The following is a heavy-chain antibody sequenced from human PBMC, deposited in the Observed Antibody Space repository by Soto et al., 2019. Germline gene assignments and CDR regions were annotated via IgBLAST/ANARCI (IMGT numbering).Heavy chain of an antibody. CDR2: IRSKPNNYAT. V-gene: IGHV3-73*01. D-gene: IGHD6-19*01. J-gene: IGHJ4*02. CDR3: TRWAYSYGWYFDY. CDR1: GVTLGGCA. Sequence: SXXLSCAASGVTLGGCAMHWVRQASGKGLEWLGRIRSKPNNYATEYAASVQGRFTISRDDSKNTAYLEMNSLKTEDTAVYYCTRWAYSYGWYFDYWGQGALVTVSS.